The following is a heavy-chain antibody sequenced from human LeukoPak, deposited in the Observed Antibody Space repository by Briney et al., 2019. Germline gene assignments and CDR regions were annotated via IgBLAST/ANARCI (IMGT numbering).Heavy chain of an antibody. Sequence: GGSLRLSCAASGFTFSGYAMSWVRQAPGKGLEWVSAIVGGGGTTFYADSVKGRVTISRDNSKNTVFLQMNSLRAEDTAVYFCAKARLSTGWAYNDYWGQGTLVTVSS. CDR2: IVGGGGTT. CDR1: GFTFSGYA. CDR3: AKARLSTGWAYNDY. J-gene: IGHJ4*02. V-gene: IGHV3-23*01. D-gene: IGHD6-19*01.